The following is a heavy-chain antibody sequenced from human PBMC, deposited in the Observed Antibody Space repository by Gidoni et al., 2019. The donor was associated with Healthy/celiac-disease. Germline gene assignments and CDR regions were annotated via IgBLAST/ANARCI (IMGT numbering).Heavy chain of an antibody. CDR2: INAGNGNT. J-gene: IGHJ4*02. CDR1: GYTFTSYA. CDR3: ARAADFWSGYYPDY. Sequence: QVQLVQSGAEVKKPGASVKVSCKASGYTFTSYAMQWVRQAPGQRLEWMGWINAGNGNTKYSQKFQGRVTITRDTSASTAYMELSSLRSEDTAVYYCARAADFWSGYYPDYWGQGTLVTVSS. V-gene: IGHV1-3*01. D-gene: IGHD3-3*01.